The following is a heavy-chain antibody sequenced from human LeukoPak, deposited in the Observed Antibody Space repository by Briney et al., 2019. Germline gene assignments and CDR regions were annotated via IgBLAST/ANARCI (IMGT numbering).Heavy chain of an antibody. D-gene: IGHD5-12*01. CDR2: ISYDGSNK. CDR3: ARDRPLSGYDFDS. Sequence: GGSLRLSCAASGFTFSSYAMHWVRQAPGKGLEWVAVISYDGSNKYYADSVKGRFTISRDNARNTLYLQMNNLRVEDTAIYYCARDRPLSGYDFDSWGQGTLVTVSS. CDR1: GFTFSSYA. J-gene: IGHJ4*02. V-gene: IGHV3-30-3*01.